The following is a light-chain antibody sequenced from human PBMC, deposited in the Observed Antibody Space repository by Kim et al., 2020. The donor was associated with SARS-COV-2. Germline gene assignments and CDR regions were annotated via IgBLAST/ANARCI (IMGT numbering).Light chain of an antibody. J-gene: IGKJ5*01. CDR3: LKHDTYPST. CDR1: QDIRND. Sequence: DIQMTQSPSSLSASVGDRVTITCRASQDIRNDLGWYQQNPGRAPKRLIYGASSLQSGVPSRFSGSGSGTEFTLTISSLQPEDFATYFCLKHDTYPSTFGQGTRLEIK. V-gene: IGKV1-17*01. CDR2: GAS.